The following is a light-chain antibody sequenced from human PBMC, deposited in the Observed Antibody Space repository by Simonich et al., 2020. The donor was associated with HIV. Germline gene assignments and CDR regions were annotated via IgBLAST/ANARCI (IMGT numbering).Light chain of an antibody. J-gene: IGLJ2*01. CDR1: SGSIASNY. Sequence: NFMLTQPHSVSASPGKTVTISCTRSSGSIASNYVQWYKPRPGSAPTTVIYGDKQRPSGVPDRFAGAIDSSSNSASLPISGLKTEDEADYYCSSYTISSTLVFGGGTKVTVL. CDR3: SSYTISSTLV. CDR2: GDK. V-gene: IGLV6-57*03.